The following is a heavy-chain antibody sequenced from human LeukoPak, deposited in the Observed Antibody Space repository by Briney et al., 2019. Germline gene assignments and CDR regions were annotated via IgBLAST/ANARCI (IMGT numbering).Heavy chain of an antibody. V-gene: IGHV3-43D*03. CDR2: ISWDGGST. CDR3: AKDRRGLSDYYMDV. D-gene: IGHD2/OR15-2a*01. J-gene: IGHJ6*03. CDR1: GFTFDDYA. Sequence: GGSLRLSSAASGFTFDDYAMHWVRQAPGKGLEWVSLISWDGGSTYYADSVKGRFTISRDNSKNSLYLQMNSLRAEDTALYYCAKDRRGLSDYYMDVWGKGTTVTVSS.